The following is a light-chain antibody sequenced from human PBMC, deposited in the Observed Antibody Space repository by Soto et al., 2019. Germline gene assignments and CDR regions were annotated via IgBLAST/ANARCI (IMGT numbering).Light chain of an antibody. CDR2: KAS. J-gene: IGKJ1*01. Sequence: IQMTQSPSTLSGSVGDRVTITCRASQTISSWLAWYQQKPGKAPKLLIYKASTLKSGVPSRFSGSGSGTDFTLTISSLQPDDFATYFCQQYNSYSTFGQGTKVDI. CDR1: QTISSW. V-gene: IGKV1-5*03. CDR3: QQYNSYST.